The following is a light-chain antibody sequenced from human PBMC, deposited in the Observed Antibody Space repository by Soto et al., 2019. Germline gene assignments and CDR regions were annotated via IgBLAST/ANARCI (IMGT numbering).Light chain of an antibody. CDR3: GTWDDSLSAGV. J-gene: IGLJ2*01. V-gene: IGLV1-51*02. CDR2: ENN. Sequence: QSVLTQPPSVSAAPGQKVTISCSGSSSNIGNNYVSWYQQLPGTAPKLLIFENNKRPSGIPDRFSGSTSGTSATLGITGLQTGDEADYYCGTWDDSLSAGVFGGGTKVTVL. CDR1: SSNIGNNY.